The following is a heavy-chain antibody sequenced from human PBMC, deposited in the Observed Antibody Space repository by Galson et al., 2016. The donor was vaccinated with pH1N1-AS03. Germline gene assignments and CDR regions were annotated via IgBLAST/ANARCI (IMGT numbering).Heavy chain of an antibody. CDR2: IWYDGSNK. CDR1: GFTFSGYG. CDR3: ARDSDYMDV. J-gene: IGHJ6*03. V-gene: IGHV3-33*01. Sequence: SLRLSCAASGFTFSGYGMHWVRQAPGKGLEWVAVIWYDGSNKYYADSVKGRFTISRDNSKNTLYLQMNSLRAEDTAVYFCARDSDYMDVWGKGTTVTVSS.